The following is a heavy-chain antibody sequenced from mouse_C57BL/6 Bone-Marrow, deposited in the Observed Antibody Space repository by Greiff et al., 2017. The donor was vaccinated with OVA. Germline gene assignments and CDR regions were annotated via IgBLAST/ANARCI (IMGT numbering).Heavy chain of an antibody. CDR2: IWSGGST. J-gene: IGHJ3*01. CDR3: ATRDGYYVGFAY. CDR1: GFSLTSYG. D-gene: IGHD2-3*01. Sequence: VQLQQSGPGLVQPSQSLSITCTVSGFSLTSYGVHWVRQSPGKGLEWLGVIWSGGSTDYNAAFISRLSISKDNSKSQVFFKMNSLQADDTAIDYCATRDGYYVGFAYWGQGTLVTVSA. V-gene: IGHV2-2*01.